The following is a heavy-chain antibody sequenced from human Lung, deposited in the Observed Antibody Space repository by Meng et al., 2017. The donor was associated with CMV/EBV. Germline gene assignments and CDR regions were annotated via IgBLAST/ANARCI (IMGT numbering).Heavy chain of an antibody. Sequence: GGSXRLXXAASGFSFSTYNMNWVRQAPGKGLEWVSSISSSSNYIYYADSVKGRFTISRANARNSLFLQMNSLRAEDTAVYYCGRVPGLGMSFYYGLDVWGRGXTVTVSS. CDR1: GFSFSTYN. CDR3: GRVPGLGMSFYYGLDV. CDR2: ISSSSNYI. D-gene: IGHD7-27*01. V-gene: IGHV3-21*06. J-gene: IGHJ6*02.